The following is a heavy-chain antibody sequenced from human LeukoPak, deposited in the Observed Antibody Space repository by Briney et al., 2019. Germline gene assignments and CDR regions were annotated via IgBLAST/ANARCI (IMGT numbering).Heavy chain of an antibody. CDR3: ARETDSSGSFDY. V-gene: IGHV4-31*03. J-gene: IGHJ4*02. Sequence: SQTLSLTCTVSGGSISSGGYYWRWIRQHPGKGLEWIGYIYYSGSTYCNPSLKSRVTISVDTSKNQFSLKLSSVTAADTAVYYCARETDSSGSFDYWGQGTLVTVSS. D-gene: IGHD3-22*01. CDR1: GGSISSGGYY. CDR2: IYYSGST.